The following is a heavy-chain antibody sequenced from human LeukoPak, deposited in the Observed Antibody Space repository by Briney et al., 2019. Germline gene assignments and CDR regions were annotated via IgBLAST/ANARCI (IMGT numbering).Heavy chain of an antibody. CDR2: IYYSGST. CDR1: GGSVSSGSYY. D-gene: IGHD3-22*01. CDR3: ARAAGFDSISD. J-gene: IGHJ4*02. Sequence: SETLSLTCTVSGGSVSSGSYYWSWIRQPPGKGLEWIGYIYYSGSTNYNPSLKSRVTISVDTSKNQFSLKLSSVTAADTAVYYCARAAGFDSISDWGRGTLVTVSS. V-gene: IGHV4-61*01.